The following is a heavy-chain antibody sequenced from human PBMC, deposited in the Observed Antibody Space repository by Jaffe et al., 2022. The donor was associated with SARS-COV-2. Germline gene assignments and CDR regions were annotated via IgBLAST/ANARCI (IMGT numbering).Heavy chain of an antibody. CDR2: ISGSGGST. J-gene: IGHJ4*02. CDR1: GFTFSSYA. Sequence: EVQLLESGGGLVQPGGSLRLSCAASGFTFSSYAMSWVRQAPGKGLEWVSAISGSGGSTYYADSVKGRFTISRDNSKNTLYLQMNSLRAEDTAVYYCAKADAWVGSEGSGRILTGYYNRFDYWGQGTLVTVSS. CDR3: AKADAWVGSEGSGRILTGYYNRFDY. D-gene: IGHD3-9*01. V-gene: IGHV3-23*01.